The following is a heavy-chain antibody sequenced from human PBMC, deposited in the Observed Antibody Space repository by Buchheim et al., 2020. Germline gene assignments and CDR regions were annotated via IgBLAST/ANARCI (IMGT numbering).Heavy chain of an antibody. Sequence: EVQLVESGGGLVQPGGSLRISCAASGFTFSSYSMNWVRQAPGMGLEWVSYISSGSTTVYYADSVKGRLTIFRDNVQNSLYLQMNSLRAEDTAVYYCASGSGVGYWGQGTL. D-gene: IGHD3-10*01. J-gene: IGHJ4*02. CDR3: ASGSGVGY. V-gene: IGHV3-48*01. CDR2: ISSGSTTV. CDR1: GFTFSSYS.